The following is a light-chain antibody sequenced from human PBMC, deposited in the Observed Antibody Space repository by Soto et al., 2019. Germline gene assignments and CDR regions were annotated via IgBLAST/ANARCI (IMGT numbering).Light chain of an antibody. CDR2: KAS. CDR1: QSISSW. CDR3: QQYNSYPRT. Sequence: DIQMTQSPSTLSASVGDRVTNTCRASQSISSWLAWYQQKPGKAPKLLIYKASSVESGVPSRFSGSGSGTEFTLTIRSRQHDDFAIYYCQQYNSYPRTFGQGNKLEIK. J-gene: IGKJ1*01. V-gene: IGKV1-5*03.